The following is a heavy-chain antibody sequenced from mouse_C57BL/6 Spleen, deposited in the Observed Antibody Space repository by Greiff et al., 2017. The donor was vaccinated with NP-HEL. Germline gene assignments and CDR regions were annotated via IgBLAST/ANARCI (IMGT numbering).Heavy chain of an antibody. V-gene: IGHV1-50*01. CDR3: ARWAYYSNYRFAY. D-gene: IGHD2-5*01. CDR1: GYTFTSYW. Sequence: QVQLQQPGAELVKPGASVKLSCKASGYTFTSYWMQWVKQRPGQGLEWIGEIDPSDSYTNYNQKFKGKATLTVDTSSSTAYMQLSSLTSEDSAVYYCARWAYYSNYRFAYWGQGTLVTVSA. J-gene: IGHJ3*01. CDR2: IDPSDSYT.